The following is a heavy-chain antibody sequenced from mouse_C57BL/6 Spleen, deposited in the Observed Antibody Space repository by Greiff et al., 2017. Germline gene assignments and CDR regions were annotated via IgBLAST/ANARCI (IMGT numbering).Heavy chain of an antibody. CDR1: GYAFSSSW. CDR3: ARQGPYYYGSSPYAMDY. D-gene: IGHD1-1*01. V-gene: IGHV1-82*01. CDR2: LYPGDGDT. Sequence: VQGVESGPELVKPGASVKISCKASGYAFSSSWMNWVKQRPGKGLEWIGRLYPGDGDTKYNGKFKGKATLTADKSSSTAYMQLSSLTSEDSAVYFCARQGPYYYGSSPYAMDYWGQGTSVTVSS. J-gene: IGHJ4*01.